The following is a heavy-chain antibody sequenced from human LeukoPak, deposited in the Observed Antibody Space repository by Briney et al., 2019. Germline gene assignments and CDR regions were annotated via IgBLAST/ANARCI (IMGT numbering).Heavy chain of an antibody. CDR2: IFSAGTT. J-gene: IGHJ3*02. V-gene: IGHV3-53*01. CDR3: AKERGSIAGDAFDI. Sequence: GGSLRLSCEASGFSVSKYYMTWVRQAPGKGLEWVSAIFSAGTTYDTDSVKGRFTISRDDSKNTVSLQMSSLRAEDTAVYYCAKERGSIAGDAFDIWGQGTMVTVSS. CDR1: GFSVSKYY. D-gene: IGHD6-6*01.